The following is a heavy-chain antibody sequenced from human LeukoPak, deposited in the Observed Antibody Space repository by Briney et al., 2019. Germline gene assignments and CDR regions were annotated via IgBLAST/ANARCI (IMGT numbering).Heavy chain of an antibody. CDR3: ARDHYSGTYYAPLDY. CDR2: FYYSANT. Sequence: PSETLPLTCSVSGGSISNSSYYWGWIRQPPGKGLEWIGSFYYSANTYYNPSLKSRVTISVDTSKNQFSLKLSSVTAADTAVYYCARDHYSGTYYAPLDYWGQGTLVTVSS. CDR1: GGSISNSSYY. V-gene: IGHV4-39*07. D-gene: IGHD1-26*01. J-gene: IGHJ4*02.